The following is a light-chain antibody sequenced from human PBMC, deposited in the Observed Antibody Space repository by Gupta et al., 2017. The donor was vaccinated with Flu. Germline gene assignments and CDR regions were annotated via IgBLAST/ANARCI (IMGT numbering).Light chain of an antibody. J-gene: IGLJ3*02. Sequence: QPLLPQPPSSSGTPGQRVTISCSGSNSNIGRNTLSWYQQLPGAAPKLIIQNDNQRPSGVPVRFSGSKAGTSASLTISGLQSEDEGDFYCATWDDSLNGPVFGGGTRLTVL. CDR1: NSNIGRNT. V-gene: IGLV1-44*01. CDR3: ATWDDSLNGPV. CDR2: NDN.